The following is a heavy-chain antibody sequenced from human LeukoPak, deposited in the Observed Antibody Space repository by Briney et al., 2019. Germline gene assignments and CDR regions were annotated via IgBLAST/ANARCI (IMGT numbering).Heavy chain of an antibody. Sequence: PGGSLRLSCAASGFTFSRSSMNWVRQAPGRGLEWVSYISSSSSPIYYADSVKGRFTISRDNAKNSLYLQMNSLRDEDTAVYYCARGYCSGATCYPGGDWFDPWGQGTLVTVSS. D-gene: IGHD2-15*01. J-gene: IGHJ5*02. CDR3: ARGYCSGATCYPGGDWFDP. CDR1: GFTFSRSS. CDR2: ISSSSSPI. V-gene: IGHV3-48*02.